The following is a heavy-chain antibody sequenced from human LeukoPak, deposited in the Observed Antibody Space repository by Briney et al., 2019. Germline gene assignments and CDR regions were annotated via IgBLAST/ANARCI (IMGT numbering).Heavy chain of an antibody. J-gene: IGHJ6*03. CDR2: ISSSSSYI. CDR1: GFTFSNYS. D-gene: IGHD6-19*01. CDR3: ARAYSSGWYYYYYMDV. V-gene: IGHV3-21*04. Sequence: GGSLRLSCAASGFTFSNYSMNWVRQAPGKGLEWVSSISSSSSYIYYADSVKGRFTISRDNSKNTLYLQMNSLRAEDTAVYYCARAYSSGWYYYYYMDVWGKGTTVTVSS.